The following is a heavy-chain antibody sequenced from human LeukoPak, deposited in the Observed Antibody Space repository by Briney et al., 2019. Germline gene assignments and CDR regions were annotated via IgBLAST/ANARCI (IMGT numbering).Heavy chain of an antibody. Sequence: SETLSLTCTVSGGSISSGDYYWSWIRQPPGKGLEWIGYIYYSGSTYYNPSLKSRVTISVDTSKNRFSLKLSSVTAADTGVYYCARAETYDSRPFDYWGQGTLVTVSS. CDR3: ARAETYDSRPFDY. V-gene: IGHV4-30-4*01. CDR2: IYYSGST. J-gene: IGHJ4*02. CDR1: GGSISSGDYY. D-gene: IGHD3-22*01.